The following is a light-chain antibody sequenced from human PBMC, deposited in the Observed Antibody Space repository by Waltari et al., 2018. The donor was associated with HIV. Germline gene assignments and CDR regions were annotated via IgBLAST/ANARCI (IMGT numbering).Light chain of an antibody. CDR3: AAWDDSLL. J-gene: IGLJ2*01. CDR2: KNN. CDR1: SPNIGSNY. V-gene: IGLV1-47*01. Sequence: QSVLTQPPSASGTPGQRVTISCSGSSPNIGSNYVYWYQHHPGTAPKLLIYKNNQRPSGVPDRFSGSKSGTSASLAISGLRSEDEADYYCAAWDDSLLFGGGTKLTVL.